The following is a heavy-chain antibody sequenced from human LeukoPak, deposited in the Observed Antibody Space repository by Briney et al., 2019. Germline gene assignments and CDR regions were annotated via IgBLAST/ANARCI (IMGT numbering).Heavy chain of an antibody. J-gene: IGHJ4*02. Sequence: GGSLRLSCAASGFTFSRHWMNWVRQAPGKGLEWVANIKQDGSAKPYVDSVKGRFTISRDNAKNSPFLQMNSLRAEDTAVYYCARDNGWSADFWGQGTLVTVSS. V-gene: IGHV3-7*03. CDR3: ARDNGWSADF. D-gene: IGHD2-15*01. CDR1: GFTFSRHW. CDR2: IKQDGSAK.